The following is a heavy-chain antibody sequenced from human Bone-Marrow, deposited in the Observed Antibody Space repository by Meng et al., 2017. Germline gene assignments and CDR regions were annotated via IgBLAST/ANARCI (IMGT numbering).Heavy chain of an antibody. J-gene: IGHJ3*02. CDR2: MNPNSGNT. V-gene: IGHV1-8*01. CDR1: GYTFTSYD. Sequence: ASVKVSCKASGYTFTSYDINWVRQATGQGLEWMGWMNPNSGNTGYAQKFQGRVTMTRNASISTAYMELSSWRSEDTAVYYCARDEPYLDGPYDHLSGVEARAFDIWGQGTMVTVSS. D-gene: IGHD3/OR15-3a*01. CDR3: ARDEPYLDGPYDHLSGVEARAFDI.